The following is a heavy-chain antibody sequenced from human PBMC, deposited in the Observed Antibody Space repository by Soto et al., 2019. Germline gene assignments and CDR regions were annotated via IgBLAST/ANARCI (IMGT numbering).Heavy chain of an antibody. Sequence: GASVKVSCKASGYTFTSYYMHWVRQAPGQGLEWMGIINPSGGSTSYAQKFQGRVTMTRDTSTSTVYMELSSLRSEDTAVYYCARAITGVVVAAPGLDVWGQGTTVTVSS. J-gene: IGHJ6*02. CDR2: INPSGGST. CDR1: GYTFTSYY. V-gene: IGHV1-46*01. D-gene: IGHD2-15*01. CDR3: ARAITGVVVAAPGLDV.